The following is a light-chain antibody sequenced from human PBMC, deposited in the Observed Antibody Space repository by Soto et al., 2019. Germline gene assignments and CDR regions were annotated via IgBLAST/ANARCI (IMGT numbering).Light chain of an antibody. Sequence: GDRVTITCRASQSISSWLAWYQQKPGKAPKLLIYDASSLESGVPSRFSGSGSGTEFTLTISSLQPDDFATYYCQQYNSPWTFGQGNKVEFK. V-gene: IGKV1-5*01. J-gene: IGKJ1*01. CDR2: DAS. CDR1: QSISSW. CDR3: QQYNSPWT.